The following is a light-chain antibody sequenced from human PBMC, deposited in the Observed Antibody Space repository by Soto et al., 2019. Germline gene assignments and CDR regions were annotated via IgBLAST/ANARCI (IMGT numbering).Light chain of an antibody. Sequence: EIVMTQSPATLSVSPGETATLSCRASQSISIGLAWYRQKPGQAPRLLIYGASTRATGTPASFSGSGSGTEFTLTISSLQSEDFALYYCQQYNKWPLITFGQGTRLEIK. CDR3: QQYNKWPLIT. CDR1: QSISIG. J-gene: IGKJ5*01. V-gene: IGKV3D-15*01. CDR2: GAS.